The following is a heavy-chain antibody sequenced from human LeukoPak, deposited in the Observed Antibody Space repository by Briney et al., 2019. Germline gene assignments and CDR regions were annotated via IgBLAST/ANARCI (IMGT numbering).Heavy chain of an antibody. CDR1: GGSISSNSYY. CDR3: ASVVPAARGHYYYYYMDV. D-gene: IGHD2-2*01. Sequence: NPSETLSLTCTVSGGSISSNSYYWGWIRQPPGKGLEWIGDVYYSGSTYYNPSLKSRVTISVDTSKNQFSLKLSSVTAADTAVYYCASVVPAARGHYYYYYMDVWGKGTTVTVSS. J-gene: IGHJ6*03. V-gene: IGHV4-39*01. CDR2: VYYSGST.